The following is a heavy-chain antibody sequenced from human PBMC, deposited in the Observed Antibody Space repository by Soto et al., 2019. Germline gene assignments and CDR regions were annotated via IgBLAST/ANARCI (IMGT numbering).Heavy chain of an antibody. V-gene: IGHV1-2*04. CDR1: GYTFTGYY. Sequence: GASVKVSCKASGYTFTGYYMHWVRQAPGQGLEWMGWINPNSGGTNYAQKFQGWVTMTRDTSISTAYMELSRLRSDDTAVYYCARRILQSGSYPRGDDDFDIWGQGTMVTVSS. D-gene: IGHD1-26*01. CDR2: INPNSGGT. J-gene: IGHJ3*02. CDR3: ARRILQSGSYPRGDDDFDI.